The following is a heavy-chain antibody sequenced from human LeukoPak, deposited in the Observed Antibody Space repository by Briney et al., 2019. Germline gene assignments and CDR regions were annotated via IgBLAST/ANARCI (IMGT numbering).Heavy chain of an antibody. Sequence: GGSLRLSCAASGFTFSSYWMSWVRQAPGKGLEWVANIKQDGSEKYYVDSVKGRFTVSRDNAKNSLYLQMNSLRAEDTAVYYCARAGYCSSTSCYKASAFDIWGQGTMVTVSS. CDR3: ARAGYCSSTSCYKASAFDI. V-gene: IGHV3-7*01. J-gene: IGHJ3*02. CDR2: IKQDGSEK. D-gene: IGHD2-2*03. CDR1: GFTFSSYW.